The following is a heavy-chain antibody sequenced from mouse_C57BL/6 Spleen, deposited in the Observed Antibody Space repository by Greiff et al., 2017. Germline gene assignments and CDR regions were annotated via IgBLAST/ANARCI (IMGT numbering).Heavy chain of an antibody. D-gene: IGHD4-1*01. Sequence: VQLKQSGPGLVKPSQSLSLTCSVTGYSITSGYYWNWIRQFPGNKLEWMGYISYDGSNNYNPSLKNRISITRDTSKNQFFLKLNSVTTEDTATYYCARDRLGRGGFDYWGQGTTLTVSS. CDR1: GYSITSGYY. CDR2: ISYDGSN. V-gene: IGHV3-6*01. CDR3: ARDRLGRGGFDY. J-gene: IGHJ2*01.